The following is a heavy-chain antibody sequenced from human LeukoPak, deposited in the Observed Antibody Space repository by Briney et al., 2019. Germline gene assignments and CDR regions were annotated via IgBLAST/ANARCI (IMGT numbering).Heavy chain of an antibody. V-gene: IGHV3-66*01. J-gene: IGHJ4*02. CDR1: GFTVSSNY. CDR2: IYSSGST. Sequence: GGSLRLSCAASGFTVSSNYMSWVRQAPGKGLEWVAVIYSSGSTYYADSVKGRFTISRDNSKNTLYLQMNSLRAEDTAVYYCARVEGYCSGGSCYFGCFDYWGQGTLVTVSS. D-gene: IGHD2-15*01. CDR3: ARVEGYCSGGSCYFGCFDY.